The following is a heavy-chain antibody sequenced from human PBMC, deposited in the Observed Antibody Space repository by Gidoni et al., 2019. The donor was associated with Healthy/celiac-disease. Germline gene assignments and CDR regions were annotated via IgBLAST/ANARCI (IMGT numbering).Heavy chain of an antibody. D-gene: IGHD2-15*01. J-gene: IGHJ5*02. CDR3: ARVVTSGGWFDP. CDR2: IKQDGSVK. CDR1: GFAFSSYW. V-gene: IGHV3-7*03. Sequence: EVQLVESGGGLVHPGGSLRLACAASGFAFSSYWMSWVRQAPGKGLEWVDNIKQDGSVKYYVDSVKGRFTISRDNAKNSLYLQMNSLRTEDTAVYYCARVVTSGGWFDPWGQGTLVTVSS.